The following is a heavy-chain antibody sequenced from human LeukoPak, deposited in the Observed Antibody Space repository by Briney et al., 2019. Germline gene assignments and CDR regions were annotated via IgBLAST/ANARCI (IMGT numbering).Heavy chain of an antibody. CDR1: GFTFSSYS. Sequence: GGSLRLSCAASGFTFSSYSMNWVRQAPGKGLEWVSSISSSSSHIYYADSVKGRFTISRDNAKNSLYLQMNSLRAEDTAVYYCARDGGFFGEGDYCSGGSCYWDYYYYYMDVWGKGTTVTVSS. V-gene: IGHV3-21*01. J-gene: IGHJ6*03. D-gene: IGHD2-15*01. CDR3: ARDGGFFGEGDYCSGGSCYWDYYYYYMDV. CDR2: ISSSSSHI.